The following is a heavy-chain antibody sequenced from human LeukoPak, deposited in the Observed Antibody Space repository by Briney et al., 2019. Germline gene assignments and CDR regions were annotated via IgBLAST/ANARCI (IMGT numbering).Heavy chain of an antibody. CDR1: EFTFSTYA. CDR2: INGDGNEK. CDR3: ARYISAEKGQQLAN. J-gene: IGHJ4*02. D-gene: IGHD6-13*01. V-gene: IGHV3-7*04. Sequence: GGSLRLSCAASEFTFSTYAMSWVRQAPGKGLEYLANINGDGNEKYYVDSVKGRFTISRDNVRNSLFLQMRSLRVEDTAVYYCARYISAEKGQQLANWGQGTLVTVSS.